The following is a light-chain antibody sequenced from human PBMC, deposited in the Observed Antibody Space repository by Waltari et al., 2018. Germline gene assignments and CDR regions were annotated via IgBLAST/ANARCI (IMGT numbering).Light chain of an antibody. J-gene: IGLJ3*02. CDR2: EVS. Sequence: QSALTQPASVSGSPGQSITISCTGTSSYVGGYNHVSWYQQLPGKTPKLIISEVSNRPSGVSDRFSGSKSGNTASLTISGLQAEDEADYYCTSYTSISTRVFGGGTKLTVL. CDR3: TSYTSISTRV. V-gene: IGLV2-14*01. CDR1: SSYVGGYNH.